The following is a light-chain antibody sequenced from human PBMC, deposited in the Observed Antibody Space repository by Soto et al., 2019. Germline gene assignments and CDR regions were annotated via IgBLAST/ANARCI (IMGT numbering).Light chain of an antibody. J-gene: IGKJ5*01. CDR1: QSVLFTSNNKSY. CDR2: WAS. CDR3: KQYYRSPIT. Sequence: DIVMTQSPDSLSVSLGERATINCKSSQSVLFTSNNKSYLGWYQQKVGQPPKLLIYWASTRESGVPDRFSGGGSGTDFTLTISSLQAEDVAVYYCKQYYRSPITFGQGTRLEIK. V-gene: IGKV4-1*01.